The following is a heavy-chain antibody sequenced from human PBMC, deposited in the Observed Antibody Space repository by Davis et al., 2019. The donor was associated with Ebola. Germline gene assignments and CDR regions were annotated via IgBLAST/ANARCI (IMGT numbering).Heavy chain of an antibody. Sequence: GESLKISCEVSGLTFSSYWMHWVRQAPGKGLVWVARINADGSRTNYADSVKGRFTISRDNAKNTMYLQMTSLRAEDTAVYYCARVVSPNVVSALDVWGQGTTVTVSS. CDR1: GLTFSSYW. J-gene: IGHJ6*02. CDR2: INADGSRT. D-gene: IGHD2-21*01. CDR3: ARVVSPNVVSALDV. V-gene: IGHV3-74*01.